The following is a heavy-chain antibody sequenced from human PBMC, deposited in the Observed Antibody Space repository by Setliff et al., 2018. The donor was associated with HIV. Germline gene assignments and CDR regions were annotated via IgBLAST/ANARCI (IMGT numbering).Heavy chain of an antibody. V-gene: IGHV3-72*01. CDR3: AKEKHSSGYLDY. J-gene: IGHJ4*02. Sequence: GGSLRLSCAASGFTFSDHYMDWVRQAPGKGLEWVGRSTNKDNSYTTTYAASVKGRFTISRDDSKNSLYLQMNSLRPEDTAVYYCAKEKHSSGYLDYWGQGTLVTVSS. CDR2: STNKDNSYTT. D-gene: IGHD3-22*01. CDR1: GFTFSDHY.